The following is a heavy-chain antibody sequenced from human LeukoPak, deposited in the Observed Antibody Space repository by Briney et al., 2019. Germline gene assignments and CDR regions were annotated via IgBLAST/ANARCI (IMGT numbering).Heavy chain of an antibody. D-gene: IGHD2-2*02. J-gene: IGHJ5*02. CDR3: AKASVAIPQYCNS. CDR2: ISGTGSST. CDR1: GFTFGNYA. V-gene: IGHV3-23*01. Sequence: GGSLRLSCEASGFTFGNYAMNWVRQAPGKGLEWVSTISGTGSSTYYADSAKGRFTISRDNSKDTLFLQLNSLTATDTAMYFCAKASVAIPQYCNSWGQGTLVTVSS.